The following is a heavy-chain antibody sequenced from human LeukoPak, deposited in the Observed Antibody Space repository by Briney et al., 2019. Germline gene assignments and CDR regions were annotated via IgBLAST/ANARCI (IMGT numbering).Heavy chain of an antibody. V-gene: IGHV6-1*01. CDR3: ARELVAVAFGGPASSKYNWFDP. CDR1: GYSVSSNSAA. D-gene: IGHD6-19*01. J-gene: IGHJ5*02. CDR2: TYYRCKWYN. Sequence: SQTLSLTCAFSGYSVSSNSAAWNWIRQSPSRGLEWLGSTYYRCKWYNDYVVSVKSRITINPDTSKNQFSLQLNSVTAEDTAEYYCARELVAVAFGGPASSKYNWFDPWGQGTLVTVSS.